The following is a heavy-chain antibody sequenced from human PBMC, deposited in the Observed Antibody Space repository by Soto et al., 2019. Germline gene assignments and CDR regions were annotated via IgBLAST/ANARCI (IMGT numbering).Heavy chain of an antibody. Sequence: QVQLVQSGAEVKKPGASVKVSCKASGYTFTSYAMHWVRQAPGQRLEWMGWINAGNGNTKYSQKFQGRVTITRDTXAXXAYMELSSLRSEDTAVYYCARVMNREYQLLSWFDPWGQGTLVTVSS. CDR2: INAGNGNT. J-gene: IGHJ5*02. V-gene: IGHV1-3*01. D-gene: IGHD2-2*01. CDR1: GYTFTSYA. CDR3: ARVMNREYQLLSWFDP.